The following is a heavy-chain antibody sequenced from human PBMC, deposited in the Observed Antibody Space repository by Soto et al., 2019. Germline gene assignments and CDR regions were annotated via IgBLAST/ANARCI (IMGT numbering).Heavy chain of an antibody. Sequence: PSETLSLTCTVSGGSISGYYWSWIRQPPGKGLEWIGYIYYSGSTNYNPSLKSRVTISVDTSKNQFSLKLSSVTAADTAVYYCARDKGDYVWGSYRKNWFDPWGQGTLVTVSS. CDR1: GGSISGYY. D-gene: IGHD3-16*02. V-gene: IGHV4-59*01. J-gene: IGHJ5*02. CDR3: ARDKGDYVWGSYRKNWFDP. CDR2: IYYSGST.